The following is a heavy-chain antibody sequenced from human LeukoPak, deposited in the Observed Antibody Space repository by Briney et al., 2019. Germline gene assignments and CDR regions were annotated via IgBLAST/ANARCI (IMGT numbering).Heavy chain of an antibody. Sequence: PSETLSLTCAVYGGSFSGYHWSWIRQPPGKGLEWIGEINHSGSTNYNPSLKSRVTISVDTSKNQFSLKLSSVTAADTAVYYCARGFGGYFDYWGQGTLVTVSS. V-gene: IGHV4-34*01. CDR3: ARGFGGYFDY. D-gene: IGHD3-10*01. CDR2: INHSGST. CDR1: GGSFSGYH. J-gene: IGHJ4*02.